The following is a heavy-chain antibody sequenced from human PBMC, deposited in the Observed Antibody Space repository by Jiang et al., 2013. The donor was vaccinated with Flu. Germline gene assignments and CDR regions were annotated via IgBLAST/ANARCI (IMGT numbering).Heavy chain of an antibody. D-gene: IGHD4-11*01. CDR1: GGSISSSSYY. V-gene: IGHV4-39*07. Sequence: KPSETLSLTCTVSGGSISSSSYYWGWIRQPPGKGLEWIGSIYYSGSTYYNPSLKSRVTISVDTSKNQFSLKLSSVTAADTAVYYCARGLRRDYSRGCWFDPWGQGTLVTVSS. CDR2: IYYSGST. J-gene: IGHJ5*02. CDR3: ARGLRRDYSRGCWFDP.